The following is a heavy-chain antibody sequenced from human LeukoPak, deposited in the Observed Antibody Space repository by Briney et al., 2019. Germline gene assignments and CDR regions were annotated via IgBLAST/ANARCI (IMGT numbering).Heavy chain of an antibody. CDR1: GGSISSYY. V-gene: IGHV4-59*01. CDR2: IYYSGST. D-gene: IGHD4-11*01. CDR3: ARDLSLTTVAKWFDP. J-gene: IGHJ5*02. Sequence: SETLSLTCTVSGGSISSYYWSCIRQPPGKGLEWIGYIYYSGSTNYNPSLKSRVTISLDTSKNQFSLKLSSVTAADSAVYYCARDLSLTTVAKWFDPWGQGTLVTVSS.